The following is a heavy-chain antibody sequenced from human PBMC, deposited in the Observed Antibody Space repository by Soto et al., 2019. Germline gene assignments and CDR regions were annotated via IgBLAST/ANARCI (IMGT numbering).Heavy chain of an antibody. D-gene: IGHD2-2*01. CDR1: GFTFDDYA. CDR3: AKASRYCSSTSCPNDAFDI. V-gene: IGHV3-9*01. J-gene: IGHJ3*02. CDR2: ISWNSGSI. Sequence: EVQLVESGGGLVQPGRSLRLSCAASGFTFDDYAMHWVRQAPGKGLEWVSGISWNSGSIGYADSVKGRFTISRDNAKNSLYLQMNSLRAEDTALYYCAKASRYCSSTSCPNDAFDIWGQGTMVTVSS.